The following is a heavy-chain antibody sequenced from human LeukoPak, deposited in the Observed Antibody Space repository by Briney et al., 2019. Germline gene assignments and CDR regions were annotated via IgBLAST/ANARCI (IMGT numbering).Heavy chain of an antibody. CDR3: ARSTSFWFFDY. Sequence: GGSLRLSCAASGFIFSNYAMNWVRQVPGKGLEWVSSITTCGGSTYYADSVKGRFTTSRDNSKNTLYLQVNSLRAEDTAFYYCARSTSFWFFDYWGQGTLVTVSS. CDR2: ITTCGGST. V-gene: IGHV3-23*01. J-gene: IGHJ4*02. D-gene: IGHD3-9*01. CDR1: GFIFSNYA.